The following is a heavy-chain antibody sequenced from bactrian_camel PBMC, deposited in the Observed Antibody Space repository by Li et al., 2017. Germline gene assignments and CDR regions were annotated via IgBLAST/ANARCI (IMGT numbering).Heavy chain of an antibody. V-gene: IGHV3S1*01. CDR3: VTAARDGFGY. CDR1: GYTDSTNC. Sequence: HVQLVESGGGLVQPGGSLKLSCAASGYTDSTNCVAWFRQVPGKEREWVASIYAGRNVTYYAAVVKGRFTISRDNAKNTLFLQMNSLKTEDTAVFYCVTAARDGFGYWGQGTQVTVS. CDR2: IYAGRNVT. J-gene: IGHJ6*01.